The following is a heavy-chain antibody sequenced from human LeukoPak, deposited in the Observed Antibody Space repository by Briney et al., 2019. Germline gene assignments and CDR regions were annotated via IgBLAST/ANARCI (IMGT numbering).Heavy chain of an antibody. D-gene: IGHD2-2*01. Sequence: ASVKVSCKASGYTFTSYDINWVRQATGQGREWMGWMNPNSGNTGYAQKFQGRVTMTRNTSISTAYMELSSLRSEDTAVYYCARRYCSSTSCWYYFDYWGQGTLVTVSS. CDR1: GYTFTSYD. CDR3: ARRYCSSTSCWYYFDY. CDR2: MNPNSGNT. J-gene: IGHJ4*02. V-gene: IGHV1-8*01.